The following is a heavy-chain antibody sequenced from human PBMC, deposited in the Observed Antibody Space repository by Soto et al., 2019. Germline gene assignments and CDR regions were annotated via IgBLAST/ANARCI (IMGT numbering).Heavy chain of an antibody. V-gene: IGHV1-18*01. CDR1: GYTFSRYG. D-gene: IGHD2-8*01. Sequence: QGQLVQSGPEVKKPGASVKVSCKTSGYTFSRYGISWVRQAPGQGLEWMGWISGYNGETNYAQKVQGRVTMTIDTSTYTDYMELRSLTSDDTAIYYCAKNGQPPYYYYGMDVWGQGTTVTVSS. CDR2: ISGYNGET. CDR3: AKNGQPPYYYYGMDV. J-gene: IGHJ6*02.